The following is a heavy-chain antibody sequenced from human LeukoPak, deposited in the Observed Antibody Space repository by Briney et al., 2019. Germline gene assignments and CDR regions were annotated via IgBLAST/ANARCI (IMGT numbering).Heavy chain of an antibody. CDR1: AFTFSNSW. Sequence: GGSLRLSCAASAFTFSNSWMHWVRQAPGKGLVWVSRINSDGSSTSYADSVKGRFTISRDNAKHTLYLEMNSLRGEDTAVYYCARSQGFFDYWGQGTLVTVSS. V-gene: IGHV3-74*01. CDR2: INSDGSST. CDR3: ARSQGFFDY. J-gene: IGHJ4*02.